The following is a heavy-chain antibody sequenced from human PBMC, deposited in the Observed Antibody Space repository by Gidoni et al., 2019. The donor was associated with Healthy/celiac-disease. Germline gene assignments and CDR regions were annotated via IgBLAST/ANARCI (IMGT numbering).Heavy chain of an antibody. D-gene: IGHD6-6*01. V-gene: IGHV3-30*18. CDR2: ISYDGSNK. J-gene: IGHJ5*02. CDR1: GFTFSSYG. CDR3: AKDGSSYNWFDP. Sequence: QVQMVESGGGVVQPGRSLRLSCAASGFTFSSYGMHWVRQAPGKGLEWVAVISYDGSNKYYADSVKGRFTISRDNSKNTLYLQMNSLRAEDTAVYYCAKDGSSYNWFDPWGQGTLVTVSS.